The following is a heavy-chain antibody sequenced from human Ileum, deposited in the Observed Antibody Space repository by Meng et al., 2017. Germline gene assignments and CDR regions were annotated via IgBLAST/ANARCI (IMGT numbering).Heavy chain of an antibody. D-gene: IGHD3-3*01. Sequence: GESLKISWAASGFTFSSYSMNWVRQAPGKGLEWVSSISSSSSYIYYADSVKGRFTISRDNAKNSLYLQMNSLRAEDTGLYYCMTTDFLAVPWGQGTLVTVSS. J-gene: IGHJ5*02. CDR3: MTTDFLAVP. CDR2: ISSSSSYI. CDR1: GFTFSSYS. V-gene: IGHV3-21*03.